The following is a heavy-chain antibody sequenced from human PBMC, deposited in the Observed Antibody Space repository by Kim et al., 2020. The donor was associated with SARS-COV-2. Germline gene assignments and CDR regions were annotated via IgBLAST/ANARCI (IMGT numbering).Heavy chain of an antibody. Sequence: ASVKVSCTPSGYAFTSYDINWVRQASGQGLEWMGWVNPNSGKTAYAQKFQGRVTMTRNTSIGTVYMELNSLSSEDTAVYFCARGSNYYYFMDVWGEGTTVTVS. V-gene: IGHV1-8*01. D-gene: IGHD4-4*01. J-gene: IGHJ6*03. CDR2: VNPNSGKT. CDR3: ARGSNYYYFMDV. CDR1: GYAFTSYD.